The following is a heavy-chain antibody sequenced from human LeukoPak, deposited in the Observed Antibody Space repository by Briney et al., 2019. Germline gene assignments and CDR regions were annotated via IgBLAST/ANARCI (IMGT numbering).Heavy chain of an antibody. J-gene: IGHJ4*02. Sequence: GGSLRLSCAASGFTFSSYGMHWVRQAPGKGLEWVAVISYDGSNKYYADSVKGRFTISRDNSKNTLYLQMNSLRAEDTAVYYCARVPLSYYDSSGYYYFDYWGQGTLVTVSS. CDR2: ISYDGSNK. V-gene: IGHV3-30*03. CDR3: ARVPLSYYDSSGYYYFDY. D-gene: IGHD3-22*01. CDR1: GFTFSSYG.